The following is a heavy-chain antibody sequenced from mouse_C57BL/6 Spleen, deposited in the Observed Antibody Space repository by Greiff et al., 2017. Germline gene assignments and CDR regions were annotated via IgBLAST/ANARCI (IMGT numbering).Heavy chain of an antibody. CDR1: GYSITSGYY. CDR2: ISYDGSN. CDR3: ASGDGYYAMDY. D-gene: IGHD1-1*02. Sequence: DVQLQESGPGLVKPSQSLSLTCSVTGYSITSGYYWNWIRQFPGNKLEWMGYISYDGSNNYNPSLKNRISITRDTSKNQFFLKLNSVTTEDTATYYCASGDGYYAMDYWGQGTSVTVSS. J-gene: IGHJ4*01. V-gene: IGHV3-6*01.